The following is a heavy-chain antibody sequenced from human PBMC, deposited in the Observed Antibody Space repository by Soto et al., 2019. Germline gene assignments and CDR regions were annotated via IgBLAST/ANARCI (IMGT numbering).Heavy chain of an antibody. J-gene: IGHJ6*02. D-gene: IGHD3-10*01. CDR3: ARITMVRGAIYYYYYGMDV. CDR2: IIPIFGTA. Sequence: GASVKVSCKASGGTFSSYAISWVRQAPGQGLEWMGGIIPIFGTANYAQKFQGRVTITADESTSTAYMELSSLRSEDTAVYYCARITMVRGAIYYYYYGMDVWGQGTTVTVSS. CDR1: GGTFSSYA. V-gene: IGHV1-69*13.